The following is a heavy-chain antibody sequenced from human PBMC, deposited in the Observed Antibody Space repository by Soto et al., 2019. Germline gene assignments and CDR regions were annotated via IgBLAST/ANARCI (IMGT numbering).Heavy chain of an antibody. V-gene: IGHV1-3*01. Sequence: ASVKVSCKDSGYTLTTYARHWVRQAPGQRLEWMGWINAGNGNTKYSQKFQGRVTITRDTSATTAYMELSSLRSEDTAVYYCARDYYYDSSTNFDYWGQGTLVTVSS. CDR3: ARDYYYDSSTNFDY. CDR2: INAGNGNT. CDR1: GYTLTTYA. J-gene: IGHJ4*02. D-gene: IGHD3-22*01.